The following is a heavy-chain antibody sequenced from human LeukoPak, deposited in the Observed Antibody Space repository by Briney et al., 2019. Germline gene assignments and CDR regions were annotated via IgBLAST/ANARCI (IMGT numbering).Heavy chain of an antibody. CDR1: GGTFSSYA. J-gene: IGHJ4*02. V-gene: IGHV1-69*05. CDR3: ARERGRIAVAGRELDY. CDR2: IIPIFGTA. Sequence: SVKVSCKASGGTFSSYAISWVRQAPGQGLEWMGGIIPIFGTANYAQKFQGRVTITTDESTSTAYMELSSLRSEDTAVYYCARERGRIAVAGRELDYWGQGTQVTVSP. D-gene: IGHD6-19*01.